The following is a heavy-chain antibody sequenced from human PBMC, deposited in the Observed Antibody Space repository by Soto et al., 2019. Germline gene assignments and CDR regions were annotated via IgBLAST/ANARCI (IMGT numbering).Heavy chain of an antibody. V-gene: IGHV3-64*01. CDR2: ISSNGVGT. CDR3: ARRARPDFYYLDV. CDR1: GFTLSGYA. Sequence: EVQLQETGGGLAQPGGSLRLSCAASGFTLSGYAMDWVRQAPGKGLEYVSGISSNGVGTYYANSVQGRFTISRDNSKNTVYLQMVSLRLEDMAVYYCARRARPDFYYLDVWGKGTTVTVSS. J-gene: IGHJ6*03. D-gene: IGHD6-6*01.